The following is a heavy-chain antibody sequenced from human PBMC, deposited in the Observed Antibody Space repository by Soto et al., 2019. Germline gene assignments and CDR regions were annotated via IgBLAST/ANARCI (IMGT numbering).Heavy chain of an antibody. CDR1: GFTFSRYG. CDR3: AKMNTGGWWDLDY. Sequence: QVKLVESGGGVVQPGRSLRLSCAASGFTFSRYGIHWVRQAPGKGLEWVSVISFDGSKKFYADSVKGRFTISRDNSKNTLYLQMSSLRADDTAVYYCAKMNTGGWWDLDYWGQGTLVTVSS. V-gene: IGHV3-30*18. D-gene: IGHD6-19*01. J-gene: IGHJ4*02. CDR2: ISFDGSKK.